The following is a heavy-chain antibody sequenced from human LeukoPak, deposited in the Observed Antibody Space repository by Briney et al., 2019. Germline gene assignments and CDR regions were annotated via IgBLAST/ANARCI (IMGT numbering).Heavy chain of an antibody. D-gene: IGHD4-23*01. CDR2: IKQDGSEK. CDR1: GFTFSSYW. CDR3: AKPQAPGNSEGYFDY. V-gene: IGHV3-7*01. Sequence: TGGSLRLSCAASGFTFSSYWMSWVRQAPGKGLEWVANIKQDGSEKYYVDSVKGRFTISRDNAKNTLYLQMNSLRAEDTAVYYCAKPQAPGNSEGYFDYWGQGTLVTVSS. J-gene: IGHJ4*02.